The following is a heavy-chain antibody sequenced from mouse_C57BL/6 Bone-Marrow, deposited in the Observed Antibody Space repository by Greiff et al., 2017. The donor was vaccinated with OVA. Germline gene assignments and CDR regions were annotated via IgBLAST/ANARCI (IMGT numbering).Heavy chain of an antibody. CDR1: GFNLKNTY. CDR2: IDPANGNT. D-gene: IGHD2-1*01. V-gene: IGHV14-3*01. CDR3: AKYGNYYFDY. J-gene: IGHJ2*01. Sequence: EVQGVESVAELVRPGASVKLSCTASGFNLKNTYMHWVKQRPEQGLEWIGRIDPANGNTKYAPKFQGKATITAETASNTAYLQISSLTSEDTAIYYCAKYGNYYFDYWGQGTTRTVSS.